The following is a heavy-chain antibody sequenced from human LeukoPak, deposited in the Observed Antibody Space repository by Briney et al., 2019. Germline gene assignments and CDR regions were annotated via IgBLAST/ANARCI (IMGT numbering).Heavy chain of an antibody. V-gene: IGHV3-23*01. Sequence: GGSLRLSCAASGFTFSSYAMSWVRQAPGKGLEWVSAISGSGGSTYYADSVKGRFTISRDNSKNTLYLQMNSLRAEDTAVYYCAKSWDIVVVVAANFDYRGQGTLVTVSS. CDR2: ISGSGGST. D-gene: IGHD2-15*01. CDR1: GFTFSSYA. CDR3: AKSWDIVVVVAANFDY. J-gene: IGHJ4*02.